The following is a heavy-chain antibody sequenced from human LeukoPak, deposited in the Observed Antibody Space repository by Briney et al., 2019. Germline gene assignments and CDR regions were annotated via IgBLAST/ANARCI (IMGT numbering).Heavy chain of an antibody. J-gene: IGHJ4*02. D-gene: IGHD6-19*01. CDR2: ISTGSSYI. V-gene: IGHV3-21*01. CDR3: ASQTTRRLPIAVADYFDY. CDR1: GFTFSSYS. Sequence: GGSLRLACGVSGFTFSSYSMNWVRQAPGKGLEWVSFISTGSSYIYYADSVKGRFTISRDNARNSLYLQMNSLRPEDTAVYYCASQTTRRLPIAVADYFDYWGQGTLVTVSS.